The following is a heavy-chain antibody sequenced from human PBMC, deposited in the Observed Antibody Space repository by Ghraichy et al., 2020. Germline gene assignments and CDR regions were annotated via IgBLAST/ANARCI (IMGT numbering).Heavy chain of an antibody. CDR1: GGSISSYY. J-gene: IGHJ3*02. CDR3: ARDLRYSYGYVSAFDI. D-gene: IGHD5-18*01. V-gene: IGHV4-59*01. CDR2: IYYSGST. Sequence: SETLSLTCTVSGGSISSYYWSWIRQPPGKGLEWIGYIYYSGSTNYNPSLKSRVTISVDTSKNQFSLKLSSVTAADTAVYYCARDLRYSYGYVSAFDIWGQGTMVTVSS.